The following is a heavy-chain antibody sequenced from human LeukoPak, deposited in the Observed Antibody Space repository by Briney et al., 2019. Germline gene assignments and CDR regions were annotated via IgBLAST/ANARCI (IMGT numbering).Heavy chain of an antibody. D-gene: IGHD2-2*03. J-gene: IGHJ5*02. CDR1: GYTLTELS. V-gene: IGHV1-24*01. Sequence: ASVKVSCKVSGYTLTELSMHWVRQAPGKGLEWMGGFDPEDGETIYAQKFQGRVTMTEDTSTDTAYMELSSLRSEDTAVYYCATVDNDMAWFDPWGQGTLVTVSS. CDR3: ATVDNDMAWFDP. CDR2: FDPEDGET.